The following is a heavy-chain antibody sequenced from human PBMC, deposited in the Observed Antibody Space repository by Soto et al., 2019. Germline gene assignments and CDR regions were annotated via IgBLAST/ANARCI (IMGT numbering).Heavy chain of an antibody. CDR1: GFTFSSYA. J-gene: IGHJ4*02. D-gene: IGHD3-10*01. CDR2: ISGSGGST. Sequence: VGSLRLSCAASGFTFSSYAMSWVRQAPGKGLEWVSAISGSGGSTYYADSVKGRFTISRDNSKNTLYLQMNSLRAEDTAVYYCAKDPRTVGYGSGTLWGQGTLVTVSS. CDR3: AKDPRTVGYGSGTL. V-gene: IGHV3-23*01.